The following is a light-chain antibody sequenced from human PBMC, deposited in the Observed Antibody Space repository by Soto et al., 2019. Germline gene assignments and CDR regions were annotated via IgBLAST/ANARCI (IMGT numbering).Light chain of an antibody. J-gene: IGKJ1*01. CDR3: QQYVSPPWT. Sequence: EIVLTQSPGTLSLSPGERATLSCRASQSLSKTYLAWYQKKPGQAPRLLIDGASSRATGTPDRFSGSGSGTVFTLTISRLEPEDFVVYYCQQYVSPPWTFGQGTKVEIK. CDR2: GAS. V-gene: IGKV3-20*01. CDR1: QSLSKTY.